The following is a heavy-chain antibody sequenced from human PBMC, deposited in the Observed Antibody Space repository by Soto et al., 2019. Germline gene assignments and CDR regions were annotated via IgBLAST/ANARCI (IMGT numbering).Heavy chain of an antibody. CDR2: IWYDGSNK. V-gene: IGHV3-33*01. J-gene: IGHJ4*02. D-gene: IGHD3-16*01. CDR3: ARWGNDKTLDY. Sequence: GGSLRLSCAASGFTFSSHGMHWVRQAPGKGLEWVAVIWYDGSNKYYVESVKGRFSISRDNSKNTLYLQMNSLRAEDTAVYYCARWGNDKTLDYWGQGTLVTVSS. CDR1: GFTFSSHG.